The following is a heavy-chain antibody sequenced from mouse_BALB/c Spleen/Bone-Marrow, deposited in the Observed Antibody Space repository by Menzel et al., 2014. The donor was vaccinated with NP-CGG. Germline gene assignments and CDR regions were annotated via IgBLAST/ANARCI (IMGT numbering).Heavy chain of an antibody. V-gene: IGHV5-17*02. CDR1: GFTFXSFG. CDR2: ISSGSSTI. CDR3: ARMYFDY. J-gene: IGHJ2*01. Sequence: EVQRVESGGGLVQPGGSRKLSCAASGFTFXSFGMHWVRQAPEKGLEWVAYISSGSSTIYYADTVKGRFTISRDNPKNTLFLQMTSLRSEDTAMYYCARMYFDYWGQGTTLTVSS.